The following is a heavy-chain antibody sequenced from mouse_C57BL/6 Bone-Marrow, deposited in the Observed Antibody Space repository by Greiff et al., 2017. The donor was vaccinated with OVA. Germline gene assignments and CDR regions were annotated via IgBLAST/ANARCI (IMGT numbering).Heavy chain of an antibody. V-gene: IGHV1-61*01. Sequence: QVQLQQSGAELVRPGSSVKLSCQASGYTFTSYWMDWVKQRPGQGLEWIGNIYPSDSETHYNQKFKDKATLTVDKSSSTAYMQLSSLTSEDSAVYYCAKGGYDGFAYWGQGTLVTVSA. CDR2: IYPSDSET. D-gene: IGHD2-2*01. J-gene: IGHJ3*01. CDR1: GYTFTSYW. CDR3: AKGGYDGFAY.